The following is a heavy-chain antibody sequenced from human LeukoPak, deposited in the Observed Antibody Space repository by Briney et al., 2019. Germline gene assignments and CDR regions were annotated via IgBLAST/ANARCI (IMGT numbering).Heavy chain of an antibody. CDR2: ISSSGSTI. D-gene: IGHD1-26*01. Sequence: GGSLRLSCAASGCTFSDYYMSWIRQPPGKGLESVSYISSSGSTIYYADSVKGRFTISRDNAKNSLYLQMNSLRAEDTAVYYCARQVGATFGNYFDYWGQGTLVTVSS. V-gene: IGHV3-11*01. CDR1: GCTFSDYY. J-gene: IGHJ4*02. CDR3: ARQVGATFGNYFDY.